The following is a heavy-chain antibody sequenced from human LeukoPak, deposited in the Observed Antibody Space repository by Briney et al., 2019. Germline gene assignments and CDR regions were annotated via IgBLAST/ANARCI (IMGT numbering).Heavy chain of an antibody. Sequence: PGGSLRLSCAASGFTFDDYAMHWVRQAPGKGLEWVSLISGDGGSTYYADSVKGRFTISRDNSKNSLYLQTNSLRTEDTALYYCAKDSQVHSGSSFDYWGQGTLVTVSS. D-gene: IGHD1-26*01. CDR1: GFTFDDYA. CDR2: ISGDGGST. V-gene: IGHV3-43*02. J-gene: IGHJ4*02. CDR3: AKDSQVHSGSSFDY.